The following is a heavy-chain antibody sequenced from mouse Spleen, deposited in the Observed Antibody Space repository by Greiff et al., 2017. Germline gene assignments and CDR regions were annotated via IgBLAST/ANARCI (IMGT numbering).Heavy chain of an antibody. D-gene: IGHD2-1*01. CDR1: GFTFSSYA. J-gene: IGHJ2*01. V-gene: IGHV5-9*04. CDR3: ASSKGNSYYFDY. Sequence: EVKVVESGGGLVKLGGSLKLSCAASGFTFSSYAMSWVRQTPEKRLEWVATISSGGGNTYYPDSVKGRFTISRDNAKNTLYLQMSSLKSEDTAMYYCASSKGNSYYFDYWGQGTTLTVSS. CDR2: ISSGGGNT.